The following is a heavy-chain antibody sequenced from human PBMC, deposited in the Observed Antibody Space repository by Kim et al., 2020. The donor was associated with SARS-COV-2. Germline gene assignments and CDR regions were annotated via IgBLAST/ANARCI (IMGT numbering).Heavy chain of an antibody. D-gene: IGHD6-13*01. Sequence: SETLSLTCTVSGGSISSSSYYWGWIRQPPGKGLEWIGSIYYSGSTYYNPSLKSRVTISVDTSKNQFSLKLSSVTAADTAVYYCARHVTTYSSSWYVGDWFDPWGQGTLVTVSS. V-gene: IGHV4-39*01. J-gene: IGHJ5*02. CDR3: ARHVTTYSSSWYVGDWFDP. CDR1: GGSISSSSYY. CDR2: IYYSGST.